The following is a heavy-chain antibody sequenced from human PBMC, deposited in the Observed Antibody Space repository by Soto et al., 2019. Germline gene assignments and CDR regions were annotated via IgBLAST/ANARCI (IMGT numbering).Heavy chain of an antibody. CDR3: ARQTTVTTDFDY. V-gene: IGHV5-51*01. Sequence: GESLKISCKGSGYIFTTCWIGWMRQMPGKGLEWMGIIYPGDSDIRYSPSFQGQVTISADKSINTAYLQWSSLKASDTAMYYCARQTTVTTDFDYWGQGTLVTVSS. CDR2: IYPGDSDI. D-gene: IGHD4-17*01. CDR1: GYIFTTCW. J-gene: IGHJ4*02.